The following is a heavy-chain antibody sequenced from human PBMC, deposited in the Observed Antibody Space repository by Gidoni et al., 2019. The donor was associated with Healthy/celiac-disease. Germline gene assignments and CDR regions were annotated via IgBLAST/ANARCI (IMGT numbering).Heavy chain of an antibody. CDR2: IYYSGST. CDR1: GGSISSGCYF. Sequence: QVQLQESGPGLVKPSPTPSLTCTVSGGSISSGCYFWSWIRQHPGKGLEWIGYIYYSGSTYYNPSLKSRVTISVDTSKNQFSLKMSSVTAADTAVYYCAGLTTSAFDIWGQGTMVTVSS. J-gene: IGHJ3*02. CDR3: AGLTTSAFDI. V-gene: IGHV4-31*03. D-gene: IGHD4-17*01.